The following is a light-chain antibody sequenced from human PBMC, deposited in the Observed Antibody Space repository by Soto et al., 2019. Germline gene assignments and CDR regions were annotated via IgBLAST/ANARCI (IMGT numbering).Light chain of an antibody. V-gene: IGLV2-11*01. CDR3: CSYAGSHTSPYV. CDR1: SSDVGGYNY. J-gene: IGLJ1*01. Sequence: QSALTQPRSVSGSPGQSVTISCTGTSSDVGGYNYVSWYQQHPGKAPKLMIYDVSKRPSGVPDRFSSSKSGNTASLTISELQAEDESDYYCCSYAGSHTSPYVSGTGTKVTVL. CDR2: DVS.